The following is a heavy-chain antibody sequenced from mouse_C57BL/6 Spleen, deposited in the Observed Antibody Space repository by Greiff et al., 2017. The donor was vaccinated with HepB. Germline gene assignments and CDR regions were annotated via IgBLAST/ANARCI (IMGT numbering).Heavy chain of an antibody. J-gene: IGHJ1*03. D-gene: IGHD1-1*01. CDR1: GYTFTSYG. Sequence: QVQLQQSGAELARPGASVKLSCKASGYTFTSYGISWVKQRTGQGLEWIGEIYPRSGNTYYNEKFKGKATLTADKSSSTAYMELRRLTSEDSAVYFCASSPFITTVVATDFDVWGTGTTVTVSS. V-gene: IGHV1-81*01. CDR3: ASSPFITTVVATDFDV. CDR2: IYPRSGNT.